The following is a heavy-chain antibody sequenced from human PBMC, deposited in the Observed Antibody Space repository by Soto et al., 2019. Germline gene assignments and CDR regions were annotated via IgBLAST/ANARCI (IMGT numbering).Heavy chain of an antibody. CDR2: ISGSGGST. CDR1: VFTFSRYA. V-gene: IGHV3-23*01. CDR3: APRTRRTRKGYYYGMDV. Sequence: GSLRLSCAASVFTFSRYATSWVRQAPGKGLEWVSAISGSGGSTYYADSVKGRFTISRDNSKNTLYLQMNSLRAEDTAVYYRAPRTRRTRKGYYYGMDVWGQGNRVTFSS. D-gene: IGHD4-17*01. J-gene: IGHJ6*02.